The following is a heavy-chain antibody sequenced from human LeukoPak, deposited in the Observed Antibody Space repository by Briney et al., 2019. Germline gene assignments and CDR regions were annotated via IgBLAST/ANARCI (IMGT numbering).Heavy chain of an antibody. J-gene: IGHJ5*02. CDR1: GYTFTGYY. CDR2: INPNSGGT. Sequence: GASVKVSCKASGYTFTGYYMHWVRQAPGQGLEWMGWINPNSGGTNYAQKFQGRVTMTRDTSISTAYMELSRLRSDDTAVYYCARGILITMEENRFLDPWGQGTLVTVSS. CDR3: ARGILITMEENRFLDP. V-gene: IGHV1-2*02. D-gene: IGHD3-3*01.